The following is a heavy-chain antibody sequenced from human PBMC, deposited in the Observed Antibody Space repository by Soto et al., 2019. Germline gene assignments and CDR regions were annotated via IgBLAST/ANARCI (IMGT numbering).Heavy chain of an antibody. CDR3: ARARAVAGPLYYFDY. CDR1: GYSFTSYW. J-gene: IGHJ4*02. V-gene: IGHV5-51*01. D-gene: IGHD6-19*01. Sequence: GESLKISCNGSGYSFTSYWISWVRQMPGKGLEWMGIIYPGDSDTRYSPSFQGQVTISADKSISTAYLQWSSLKASDTAMYYCARARAVAGPLYYFDYWGQGTLVTVSS. CDR2: IYPGDSDT.